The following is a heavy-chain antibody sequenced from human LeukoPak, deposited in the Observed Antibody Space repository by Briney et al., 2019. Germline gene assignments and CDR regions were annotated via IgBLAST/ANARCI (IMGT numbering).Heavy chain of an antibody. J-gene: IGHJ3*02. D-gene: IGHD4-17*01. V-gene: IGHV4-31*11. Sequence: SETLSLTCAVSGGSISSDNYCWSWIRQPPGKGLEWIGYIYYSGSTYYNPSLKSRVTISVDTSKNQFSLKLSSVTAADTAVYYCARDSGGDYESWVNAFDIWGQGTMVTVSS. CDR2: IYYSGST. CDR3: ARDSGGDYESWVNAFDI. CDR1: GGSISSDNYC.